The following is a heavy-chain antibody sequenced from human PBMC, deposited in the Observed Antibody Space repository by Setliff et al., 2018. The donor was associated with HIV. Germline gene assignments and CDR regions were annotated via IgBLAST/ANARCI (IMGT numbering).Heavy chain of an antibody. Sequence: GGSLRLACVASGFGFQPYILHWVRQAPGKGLEWVAVISNDARQTYYAASVRGRFTISRDSTKNALYLKFYNPRPEDTAIYYCARARTVDFWSDSLAHWGQGTLVTVSS. CDR1: GFGFQPYI. V-gene: IGHV3-30*03. CDR3: ARARTVDFWSDSLAH. J-gene: IGHJ4*02. CDR2: ISNDARQT. D-gene: IGHD3-3*01.